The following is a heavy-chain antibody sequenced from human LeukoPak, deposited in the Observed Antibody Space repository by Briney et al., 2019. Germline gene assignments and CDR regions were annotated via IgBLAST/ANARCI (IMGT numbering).Heavy chain of an antibody. V-gene: IGHV4-39*01. D-gene: IGHD3-22*01. Sequence: PSETLCLTCSVSGDSVSRSDSYWDWIRQPPGKGLEWIGTIYYSGRTYYSPSLKSRVTMSVDPSNNQFSLNLRSVTAADTAVYYCARRRYYDGSGYLEWGQGTLLSVSS. CDR3: ARRRYYDGSGYLE. J-gene: IGHJ1*01. CDR1: GDSVSRSDSY. CDR2: IYYSGRT.